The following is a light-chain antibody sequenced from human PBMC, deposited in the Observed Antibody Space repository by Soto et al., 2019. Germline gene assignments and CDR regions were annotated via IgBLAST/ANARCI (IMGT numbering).Light chain of an antibody. CDR3: SSYTSSNTYV. J-gene: IGLJ1*01. Sequence: QSVLTQPASVSGSPGQSIAISCTGPSSDVGGYNYVSWYQQHPGKAPKLMVYDVNDRPSGVSDRFSGSKSGNTASLTISGLQAEDEADYYCSSYTSSNTYVFGTGTKLTVL. CDR1: SSDVGGYNY. V-gene: IGLV2-14*01. CDR2: DVN.